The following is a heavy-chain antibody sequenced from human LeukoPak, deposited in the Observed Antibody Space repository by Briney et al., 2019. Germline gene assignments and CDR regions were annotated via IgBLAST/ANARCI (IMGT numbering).Heavy chain of an antibody. Sequence: SETLSLTCTVSSGSISDYYWSWIRQPPGKGLEGIGYIYYSGSTNYNPSLKSRVTILVDMSKNQFSLKMSSVTAADTAVYYCARELKVGNTGYYFDYWGQGTLVTVSS. D-gene: IGHD2/OR15-2a*01. V-gene: IGHV4-59*01. CDR2: IYYSGST. J-gene: IGHJ4*02. CDR1: SGSISDYY. CDR3: ARELKVGNTGYYFDY.